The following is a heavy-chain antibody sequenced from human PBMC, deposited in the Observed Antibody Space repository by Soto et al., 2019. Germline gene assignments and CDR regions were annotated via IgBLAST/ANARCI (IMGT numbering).Heavy chain of an antibody. D-gene: IGHD5-12*01. CDR1: GGSISSYY. J-gene: IGHJ4*02. V-gene: IGHV4-59*01. CDR2: IYYSGST. CDR3: ARSRWLQWDY. Sequence: SETLSLTCTVSGGSISSYYWSWIRQPPGKGLEWIGYIYYSGSTNYNPSLKSRVTISVDTSKNQFSLKLSSVTAADTAVYYCARSRWLQWDYWGQGTLVTVSS.